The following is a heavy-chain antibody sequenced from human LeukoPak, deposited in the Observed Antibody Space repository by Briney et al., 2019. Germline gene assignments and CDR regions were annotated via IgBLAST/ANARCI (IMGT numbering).Heavy chain of an antibody. CDR1: GFTFSSYG. CDR2: ISYDGSNK. V-gene: IGHV3-30*18. D-gene: IGHD6-19*01. CDR3: AKDVAGYSSVYYGMDV. J-gene: IGHJ6*02. Sequence: PGGSLRLSCAASGFTFSSYGMHWVRQAPGKGLEWVAVISYDGSNKYYADSVKGRFTISRDNSKNTLYLQMNSLRAEDTAVYYCAKDVAGYSSVYYGMDVWGQGTTVTVSS.